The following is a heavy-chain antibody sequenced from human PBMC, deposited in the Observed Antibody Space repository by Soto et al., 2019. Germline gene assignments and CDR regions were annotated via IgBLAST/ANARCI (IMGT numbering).Heavy chain of an antibody. CDR3: AKDRKAGGVLDF. CDR1: GLTFSNYA. J-gene: IGHJ4*02. CDR2: ISGSGGST. V-gene: IGHV3-23*01. D-gene: IGHD3-3*01. Sequence: SLRLSCAASGLTFSNYAMCWVRRAPGKGLEWVSAISGSGGSTYYADSVKGRFTISRDNSKNTLYLQMNSLRAEDTAVYYCAKDRKAGGVLDFWGQGTLVTVSS.